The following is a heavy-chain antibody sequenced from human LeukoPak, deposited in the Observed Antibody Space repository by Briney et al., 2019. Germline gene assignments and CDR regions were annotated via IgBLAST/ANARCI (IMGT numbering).Heavy chain of an antibody. CDR3: ARSDGYTPFDY. CDR1: GGSISSYY. V-gene: IGHV4-59*08. J-gene: IGHJ4*02. CDR2: IYYSGST. D-gene: IGHD5-24*01. Sequence: SETLSLTCTVFGGSISSYYWSWIRQPPGKGLEWIGYIYYSGSTNYNPSLKSRVTISVDTSKNQFSLKLSSVTAADTAVYYCARSDGYTPFDYWGQGTLVTVSS.